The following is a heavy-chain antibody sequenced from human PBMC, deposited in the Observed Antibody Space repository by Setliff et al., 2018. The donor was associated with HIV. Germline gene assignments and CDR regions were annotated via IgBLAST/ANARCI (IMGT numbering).Heavy chain of an antibody. CDR3: ARHPRHYNILTGYRYYYMDV. V-gene: IGHV4-4*09. CDR1: GGSISGYY. D-gene: IGHD3-9*01. Sequence: SETLSLTCTVSGGSISGYYWSWIRQAPGKGLEWMGYIYSGGSTNYNPSLKSRVTISVDTSKNQFSLKLTSVTAADTAVYYCARHPRHYNILTGYRYYYMDVWGKGTTVTVSS. CDR2: IYSGGST. J-gene: IGHJ6*03.